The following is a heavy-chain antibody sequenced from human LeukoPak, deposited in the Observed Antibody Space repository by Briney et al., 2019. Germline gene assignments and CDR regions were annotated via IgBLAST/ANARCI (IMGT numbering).Heavy chain of an antibody. CDR1: GFTFSSYS. Sequence: PGGSLRLSCAASGFTFSSYSMNWVRQAPGKGLEWVSYISSSSSTIYYADSVKGRFTISRDNAKNSLYLQMNSLRAEDTAVYYCARTHKYSSSVDAFDIWGQGTMVTVSS. CDR2: ISSSSSTI. CDR3: ARTHKYSSSVDAFDI. J-gene: IGHJ3*02. V-gene: IGHV3-48*01. D-gene: IGHD6-6*01.